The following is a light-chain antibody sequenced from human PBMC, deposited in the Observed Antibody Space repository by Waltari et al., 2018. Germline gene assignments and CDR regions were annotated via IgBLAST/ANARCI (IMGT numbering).Light chain of an antibody. CDR3: QQSYITPRT. V-gene: IGKV1-39*01. CDR2: VAS. Sequence: DIQMTQSTSTLSAYVGDRVTITCRSSQNINNYLNLYQQKPLKAPELLIYVASNLQSVVPSRFSGSGSGSDFSLTISSLQPEDFATYYCQQSYITPRTFGQGTKLEI. CDR1: QNINNY. J-gene: IGKJ2*01.